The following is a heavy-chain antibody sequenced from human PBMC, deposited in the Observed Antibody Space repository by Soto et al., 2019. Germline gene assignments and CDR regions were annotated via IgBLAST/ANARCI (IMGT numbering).Heavy chain of an antibody. D-gene: IGHD2-15*01. V-gene: IGHV4-34*01. CDR3: ARDRLVVVAAAFPQYFFHGMDV. J-gene: IGHJ6*02. CDR2: INHSGRT. CDR1: GGSFSYYY. Sequence: PSETLSVTCAVYGGSFSYYYWSWIRQSPGKGLEWIGEINHSGRTDYNPSLKSRVTISPDTSKNQFSLKLRSVTAADAAVYYCARDRLVVVAAAFPQYFFHGMDVWGQGTTVTVSS.